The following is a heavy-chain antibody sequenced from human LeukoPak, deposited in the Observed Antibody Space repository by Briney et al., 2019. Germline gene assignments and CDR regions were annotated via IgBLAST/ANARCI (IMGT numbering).Heavy chain of an antibody. CDR1: GGSISSGGYY. V-gene: IGHV4-31*03. CDR3: ARGYNSGLFFGF. CDR2: IYYSGST. J-gene: IGHJ4*02. D-gene: IGHD6-19*01. Sequence: PSETLSLTCTVSGGSISSGGYYWSWIRQHPGKGLEWIGYIYYSGSTYYNPSLKSRVTISVDTSKNQFSLKFTSVTAADTAVYYCARGYNSGLFFGFWGQGTLVTVSS.